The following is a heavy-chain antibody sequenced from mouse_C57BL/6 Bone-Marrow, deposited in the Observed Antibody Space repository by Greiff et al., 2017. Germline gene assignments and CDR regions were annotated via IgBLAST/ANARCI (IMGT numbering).Heavy chain of an antibody. CDR2: IDPENGDT. CDR1: GFNINDDY. D-gene: IGHD1-1*01. V-gene: IGHV14-4*01. J-gene: IGHJ3*01. Sequence: VQLQQSGAELVRPGASVKLSCTASGFNINDDYMHWVKQRPEQGLEWIGWIDPENGDTEYASKFQGKATLTADTSSNTAYLQLSSLTSEATAVYYCTHYGSSPWFAYWGQGTLVTVSA. CDR3: THYGSSPWFAY.